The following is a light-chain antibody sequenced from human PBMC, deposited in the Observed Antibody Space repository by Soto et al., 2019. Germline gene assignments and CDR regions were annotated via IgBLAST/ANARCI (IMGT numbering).Light chain of an antibody. Sequence: EIILTQSPDTLSLSPGERATLSCRASQTITPTFLAWYQQKPGQAPRLLIYGASTRATGIPARFSGSGSGTEFTLTISSLQSEDFAVYYCQQYNNWPRTFGQGTKVDIK. CDR1: QTITPT. CDR2: GAS. V-gene: IGKV3-15*01. CDR3: QQYNNWPRT. J-gene: IGKJ1*01.